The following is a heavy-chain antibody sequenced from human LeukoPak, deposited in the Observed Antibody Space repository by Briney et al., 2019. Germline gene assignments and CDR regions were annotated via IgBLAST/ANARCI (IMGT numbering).Heavy chain of an antibody. D-gene: IGHD4-17*01. CDR2: INPNSGGT. CDR1: GYTFTGYY. CDR3: ARAETTVTTMLGY. V-gene: IGHV1-2*02. Sequence: ASVTVSCKASGYTFTGYYMHWVRQAPGQGLEWMGWINPNSGGTNYAQKFQGRVTMTRDTSISTAYMELSRLRSDDTAVYYCARAETTVTTMLGYWGQGTLVTVSS. J-gene: IGHJ4*02.